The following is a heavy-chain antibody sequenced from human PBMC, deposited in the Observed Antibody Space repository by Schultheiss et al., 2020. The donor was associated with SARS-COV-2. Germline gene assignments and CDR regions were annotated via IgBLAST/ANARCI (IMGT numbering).Heavy chain of an antibody. V-gene: IGHV4-59*06. CDR3: ARAMYSSGWYDY. D-gene: IGHD6-19*01. J-gene: IGHJ4*02. Sequence: SETLSLTCTVSGGSISSYYWGWIRQPPGKGLEWIGYIYYSGSTYYNPSLKSRVTISVDTSKNQFSLKLSSVTAADTAVYYCARAMYSSGWYDYWGQGTLVTVSS. CDR1: GGSISSYY. CDR2: IYYSGST.